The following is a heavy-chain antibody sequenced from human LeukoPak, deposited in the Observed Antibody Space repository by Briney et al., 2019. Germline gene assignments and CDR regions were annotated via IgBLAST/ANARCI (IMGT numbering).Heavy chain of an antibody. CDR1: GSSITVNYY. Sequence: SETLSLTYTVSGSSITVNYYWGWIRPPPGGGLQWIGSIYHSGNSYHNPSLKSRLTMSVDTSKNQFTLNLTSVTAADTAVYYCARVTAAEVEFWGQGTLVTVSS. CDR3: ARVTAAEVEF. D-gene: IGHD6-13*01. J-gene: IGHJ4*02. V-gene: IGHV4-38-2*02. CDR2: IYHSGNS.